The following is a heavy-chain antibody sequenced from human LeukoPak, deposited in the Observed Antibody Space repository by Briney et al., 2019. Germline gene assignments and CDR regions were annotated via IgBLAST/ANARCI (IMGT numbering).Heavy chain of an antibody. D-gene: IGHD3-9*01. CDR2: ISGSGGST. J-gene: IGHJ6*02. V-gene: IGHV3-23*01. CDR1: RFTFSSYA. Sequence: GGSLRLSCAASRFTFSSYAMSWVRQAPGKGLEWVSAISGSGGSTYYADSVKGRFTISRDNSKNTLYLQMNSLRAEDTAVYYCAKTGRSNYDILTGYGGGSYYYYGMDVWGQGTTVTVSS. CDR3: AKTGRSNYDILTGYGGGSYYYYGMDV.